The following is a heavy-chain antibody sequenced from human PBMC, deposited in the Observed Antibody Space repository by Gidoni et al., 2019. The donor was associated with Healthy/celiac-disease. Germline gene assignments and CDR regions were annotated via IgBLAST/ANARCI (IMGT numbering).Heavy chain of an antibody. D-gene: IGHD2-2*01. CDR2: ST. J-gene: IGHJ4*02. V-gene: IGHV4-39*01. Sequence: STYYNPSLKSRVTISVDTSKNQFSLKLSSVTAADTAVYYCARQLLGELGTKIGIVVVPAAAGYWGQGTLVTVSS. CDR3: ARQLLGELGTKIGIVVVPAAAGY.